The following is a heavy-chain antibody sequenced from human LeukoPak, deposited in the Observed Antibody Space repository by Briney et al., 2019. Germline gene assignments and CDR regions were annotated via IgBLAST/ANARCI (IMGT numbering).Heavy chain of an antibody. CDR1: GYSITSGYF. D-gene: IGHD3-3*01. J-gene: IGHJ4*02. Sequence: SETLSLTCVVSGYSITSGYFWGWVRQPPGKGLEWIASIHHGGSSYYTPSLKSRVTISVDKSKNQFSLKLTSVTAADTAVYFCARARADFWSSDYWGQGTLVTVSS. CDR2: IHHGGSS. V-gene: IGHV4-38-2*01. CDR3: ARARADFWSSDY.